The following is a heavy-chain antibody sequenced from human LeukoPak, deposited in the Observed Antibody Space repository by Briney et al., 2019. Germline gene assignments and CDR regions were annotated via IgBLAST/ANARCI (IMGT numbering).Heavy chain of an antibody. Sequence: ASVKVSCKASGYTFTSYGISWVRQAPGQGLEWMGWISAYNGNTNYAQKLQGRVTMTTDTSTSTAYMELRSLRSDDTAVYYCARDLEPAYYDFWSGYVPEYFQHWGQGTLVTASS. J-gene: IGHJ1*01. CDR3: ARDLEPAYYDFWSGYVPEYFQH. CDR1: GYTFTSYG. CDR2: ISAYNGNT. V-gene: IGHV1-18*01. D-gene: IGHD3-3*01.